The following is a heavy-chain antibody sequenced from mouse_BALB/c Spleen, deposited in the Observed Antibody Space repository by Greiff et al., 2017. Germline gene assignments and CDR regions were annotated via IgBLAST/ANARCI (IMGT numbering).Heavy chain of an antibody. Sequence: DVMLVESGGGLVKPGGSLKLSCAASGFTFSSYAMSWVRQTPEKRLEWVASISSGGSTYYPDSVKGRFTISRDNARNSLYLQMSSLRSEDTAMYYCARSPAMDYWGQGTSVTVSS. V-gene: IGHV5-6-5*01. CDR2: ISSGGST. CDR3: ARSPAMDY. J-gene: IGHJ4*01. CDR1: GFTFSSYA.